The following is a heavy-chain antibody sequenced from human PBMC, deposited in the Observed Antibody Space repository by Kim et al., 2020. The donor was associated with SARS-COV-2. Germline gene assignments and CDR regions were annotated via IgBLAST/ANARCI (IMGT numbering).Heavy chain of an antibody. J-gene: IGHJ6*02. CDR1: GGSISSGSYY. CDR3: ARGDGSGRLEYYYYGMDV. CDR2: IYTSGST. D-gene: IGHD3-10*01. V-gene: IGHV4-61*02. Sequence: SETLSLTCTVSGGSISSGSYYWSWIRQPAGKGLEWIGRIYTSGSTNYNPSLKSRVTISVDTSKNQFSLKLSSVTAADTAVYYCARGDGSGRLEYYYYGMDVWGQGTTVTVSS.